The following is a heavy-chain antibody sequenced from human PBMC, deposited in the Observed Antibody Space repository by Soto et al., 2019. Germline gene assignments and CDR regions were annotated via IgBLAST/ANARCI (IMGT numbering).Heavy chain of an antibody. CDR1: GGTFSSYA. D-gene: IGHD2-21*02. CDR2: IIPIFGTA. Sequence: SVKVSCKASGGTFSSYAISWVRQAPGQGLEWMGGIIPIFGTANYAQKFQGRVTITADESTSTAYMELSSVRSEDTAVSSCATALAAVCCGDCYYDYCGQGTLVTVSS. CDR3: ATALAAVCCGDCYYDY. J-gene: IGHJ4*02. V-gene: IGHV1-69*13.